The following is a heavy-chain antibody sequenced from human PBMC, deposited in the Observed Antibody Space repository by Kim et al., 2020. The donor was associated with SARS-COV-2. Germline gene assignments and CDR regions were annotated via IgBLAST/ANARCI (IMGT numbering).Heavy chain of an antibody. CDR2: IYHSGST. CDR1: GGSISSSNW. Sequence: SETLSLTCAVSGGSISSSNWWSWVRQPPGKGLEWIGEIYHSGSTNYNPSLKSRVTISVDKSKNQFSLKLSSVTAADTAVYYCAEGPFTYYYGSGSYPGYFQHWGQGTRVTVSS. V-gene: IGHV4-4*02. CDR3: AEGPFTYYYGSGSYPGYFQH. J-gene: IGHJ1*01. D-gene: IGHD3-10*01.